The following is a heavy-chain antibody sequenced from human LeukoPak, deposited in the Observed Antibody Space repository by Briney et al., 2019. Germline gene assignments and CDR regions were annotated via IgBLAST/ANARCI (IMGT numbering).Heavy chain of an antibody. Sequence: GSLRLSCAASGFTFSNYAMHWVRQAPGRGLEWVTVISSDGSNGYYAGSVKGRFTISRDNSQNTLYVQMSSLRPEDTAMYYCVREVTSGSFDSWGQGTQVTVSS. J-gene: IGHJ4*02. CDR2: ISSDGSNG. V-gene: IGHV3-30*04. CDR1: GFTFSNYA. D-gene: IGHD1-26*01. CDR3: VREVTSGSFDS.